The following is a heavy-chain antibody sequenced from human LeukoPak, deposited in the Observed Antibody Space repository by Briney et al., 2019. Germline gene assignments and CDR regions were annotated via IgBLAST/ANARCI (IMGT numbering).Heavy chain of an antibody. V-gene: IGHV1-18*01. CDR1: GYTFTSYG. CDR3: ARDFGDSSSDYYYGMDV. J-gene: IGHJ6*02. Sequence: GASVKVSCKASGYTFTSYGISWVRQAPGQGLEWMGWISAYNGNTNYAQKLQGRVTMTTDTSTSTAYMELRSLRSDDTAVYYCARDFGDSSSDYYYGMDVWGQGTTVTVSS. D-gene: IGHD6-6*01. CDR2: ISAYNGNT.